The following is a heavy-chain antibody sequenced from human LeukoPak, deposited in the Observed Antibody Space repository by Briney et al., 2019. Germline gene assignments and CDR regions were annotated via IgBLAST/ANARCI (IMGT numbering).Heavy chain of an antibody. J-gene: IGHJ4*02. CDR3: ALLGGDFYADY. V-gene: IGHV3-7*01. CDR2: IKQDGSEK. CDR1: GVKFSNYN. Sequence: GGALRLSCVASGVKFSNYNMNWVRQAPGKGLEWVANIKQDGSEKYYVDSVKGRFTISRDNAKNALYLQMNSLRAEDTAVYFCALLGGDFYADYWGQGTLLTVSS. D-gene: IGHD3-16*01.